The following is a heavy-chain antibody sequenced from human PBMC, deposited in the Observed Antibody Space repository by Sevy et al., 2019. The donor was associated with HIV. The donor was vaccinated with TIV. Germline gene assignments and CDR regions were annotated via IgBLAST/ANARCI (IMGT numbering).Heavy chain of an antibody. CDR3: ARGASRYNWNTDYFDY. CDR2: ISYDGSNK. J-gene: IGHJ4*02. CDR1: GFTISSYA. V-gene: IGHV3-30*04. D-gene: IGHD1-20*01. Sequence: GGSLRLSCAASGFTISSYAMHWVRQAPGKGLEWVAVISYDGSNKYYADSVKGRFTISRDNSKNTLYLQMNSLRAEDTAVYYCARGASRYNWNTDYFDYWGQGTLVTVSS.